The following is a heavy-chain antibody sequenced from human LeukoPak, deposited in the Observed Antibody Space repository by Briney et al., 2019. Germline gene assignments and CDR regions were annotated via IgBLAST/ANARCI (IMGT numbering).Heavy chain of an antibody. D-gene: IGHD2-15*01. J-gene: IGHJ4*02. Sequence: GGSLKLSCAASGFXFSGSAIHWVRQASGKGLEWVGRIRSKANSYATAYAASVKGRFTISRDDSKNTAYLQMNSLKTEDTAVYYCTRRRGCSGGSCYNFDYWGQGTLVAVSS. V-gene: IGHV3-73*01. CDR2: IRSKANSYAT. CDR3: TRRRGCSGGSCYNFDY. CDR1: GFXFSGSA.